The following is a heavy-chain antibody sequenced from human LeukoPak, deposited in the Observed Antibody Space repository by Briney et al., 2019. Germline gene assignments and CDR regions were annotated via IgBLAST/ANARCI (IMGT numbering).Heavy chain of an antibody. J-gene: IGHJ4*02. CDR2: INPNSGAT. V-gene: IGHV1-2*02. CDR1: VYTFNAYY. CDR3: TRVDWNYNYSDY. D-gene: IGHD1-7*01. Sequence: GASVTVSFKSSVYTFNAYYLSWMRPAPGQGVAWMGWINPNSGATSYAQKFHGRVTMTRDTSISTAYVELSTLTSDDTAIYYCTRVDWNYNYSDYWGQGTLVTVSS.